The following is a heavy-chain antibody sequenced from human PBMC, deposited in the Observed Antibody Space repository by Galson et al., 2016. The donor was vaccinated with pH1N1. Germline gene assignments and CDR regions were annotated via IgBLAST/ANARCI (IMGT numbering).Heavy chain of an antibody. J-gene: IGHJ3*01. CDR1: GYMFTGYS. D-gene: IGHD3-16*02. CDR2: INPDNGNT. Sequence: SVKVSCKASGYMFTGYSIFWVRQAPGQRLECLGWINPDNGNTRYSQKMQGRVSITSDTAATTSYMEVSSLTSEDTAVYYCARGLDSASYRAKDGFDVWGQGTRVTVSS. CDR3: ARGLDSASYRAKDGFDV. V-gene: IGHV1-3*01.